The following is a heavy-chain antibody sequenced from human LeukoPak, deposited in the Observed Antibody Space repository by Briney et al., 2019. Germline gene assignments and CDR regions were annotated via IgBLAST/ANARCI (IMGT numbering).Heavy chain of an antibody. CDR2: ICSSGNII. V-gene: IGHV3-48*03. CDR1: GFTFSSYE. CDR3: ARYFYN. J-gene: IGHJ4*03. Sequence: GGSLRLSCAASGFTFSSYEMNWVRQAPGKGLERVSLICSSGNIIYYADSVKGGFTISRENAENSVYLHMNSLRAEDTAVYYCARYFYNWGQGTLVTVSS.